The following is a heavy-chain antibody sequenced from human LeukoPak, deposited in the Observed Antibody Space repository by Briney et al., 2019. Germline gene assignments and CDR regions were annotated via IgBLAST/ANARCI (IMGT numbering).Heavy chain of an antibody. CDR2: INPSGGST. CDR3: AXXDAYYSSSSGYFDY. V-gene: IGHV1-46*01. J-gene: IGHJ4*02. CDR1: GYTFTSYY. D-gene: IGHD6-6*01. Sequence: GASVKVSCKASGYTFTSYYMHWVRQAPGQGLEWMGIINPSGGSTSYAQKFQGRVTMTRDTSTSTVYMELSSLRSEDTAVYYCAXXDAYYSSSSGYFDYWGQGTLVTVSS.